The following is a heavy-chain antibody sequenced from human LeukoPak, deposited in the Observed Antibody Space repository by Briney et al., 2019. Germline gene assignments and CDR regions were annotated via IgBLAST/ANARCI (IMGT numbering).Heavy chain of an antibody. CDR3: ARDTPQHLKRFDY. CDR1: GYTLNKFG. J-gene: IGHJ4*02. D-gene: IGHD6-13*01. CDR2: INTYNGNT. Sequence: ASVKVSCKASGYTLNKFGMSWARQAPGQGLEWLGWINTYNGNTKLGEKFQGRVTMTTDTSTSTVYMELTSLRTDDTAVYFCARDTPQHLKRFDYWGQGTLVTVSS. V-gene: IGHV1-18*01.